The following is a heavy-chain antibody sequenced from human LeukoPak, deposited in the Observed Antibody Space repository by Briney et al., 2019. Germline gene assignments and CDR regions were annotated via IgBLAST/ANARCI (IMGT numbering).Heavy chain of an antibody. V-gene: IGHV4-59*01. CDR1: GGSISSYY. Sequence: SETLSLTCTVSGGSISSYYWSWIRQPPGKGLEWIGYIYYSGSTNYNPSLKSRVTISVDTSKNLFSLKPSAVTAADTAVYYCASEIEPSSWFDYWGQGTLVTVSS. D-gene: IGHD6-13*01. J-gene: IGHJ4*02. CDR2: IYYSGST. CDR3: ASEIEPSSWFDY.